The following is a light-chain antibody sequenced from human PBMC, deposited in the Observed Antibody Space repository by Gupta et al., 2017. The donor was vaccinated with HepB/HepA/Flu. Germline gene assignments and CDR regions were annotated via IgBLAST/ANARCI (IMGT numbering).Light chain of an antibody. J-gene: IGLJ1*01. V-gene: IGLV2-14*01. CDR2: DVS. Sequence: QSALTQPASVSGSPGQSITISCTGTSSDVGGYNYVSWYQQHPGKAPKPMIYDVSNRPSGVSNRFSGSKSGNTASLTISGLQAEDEADYYCSSYTSSSTLGGYVFGTGTKVTVL. CDR1: SSDVGGYNY. CDR3: SSYTSSSTLGGYV.